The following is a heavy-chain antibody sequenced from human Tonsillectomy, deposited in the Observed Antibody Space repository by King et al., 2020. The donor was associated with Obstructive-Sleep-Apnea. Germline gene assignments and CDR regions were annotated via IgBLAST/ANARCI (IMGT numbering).Heavy chain of an antibody. J-gene: IGHJ4*02. CDR1: GDSINSGEDY. CDR2: IYYSGST. CDR3: ARVHYYDTSGYYYYFDY. V-gene: IGHV4-30-4*01. Sequence: VQLQESGPGLVKPSQTLSLTCTVSGDSINSGEDYWGWIRQPPGKCLEWIGYIYYSGSTYYSPSLKSRVTISVDTSKNQFSLRLTSVTAADTAVYYCARVHYYDTSGYYYYFDYWGQGTLVTVSS. D-gene: IGHD3-22*01.